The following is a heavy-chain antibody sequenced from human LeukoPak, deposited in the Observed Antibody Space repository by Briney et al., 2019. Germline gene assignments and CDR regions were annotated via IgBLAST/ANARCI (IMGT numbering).Heavy chain of an antibody. V-gene: IGHV6-1*01. CDR1: GDSVSSNSVT. J-gene: IGHJ5*02. D-gene: IGHD2-2*01. Sequence: SQTLSPTCAISGDSVSSNSVTWNWIRPSPSRGLEWLGRTYYRSTWYNDYAVSVRGRITVNPDTSKNQFSLHLNSVTPEDTAVYYCARRLTQYDCFDPWGQGILVTVSS. CDR3: ARRLTQYDCFDP. CDR2: TYYRSTWYN.